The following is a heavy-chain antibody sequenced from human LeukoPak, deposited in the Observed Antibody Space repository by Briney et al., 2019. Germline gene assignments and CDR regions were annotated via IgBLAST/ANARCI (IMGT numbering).Heavy chain of an antibody. J-gene: IGHJ5*02. CDR3: ARSVNRVVVPAAQGHWFDP. CDR2: IIPIFGTA. D-gene: IGHD2-2*01. CDR1: GGTFSSYA. V-gene: IGHV1-69*05. Sequence: GASVKVSCKASGGTFSSYAISWVRQAPGQGLEWMGGIIPIFGTANYAQKFQGRVTITTDEATSTAYMELNSLRSEDTAVYYCARSVNRVVVPAAQGHWFDPWGQGTLVAVSS.